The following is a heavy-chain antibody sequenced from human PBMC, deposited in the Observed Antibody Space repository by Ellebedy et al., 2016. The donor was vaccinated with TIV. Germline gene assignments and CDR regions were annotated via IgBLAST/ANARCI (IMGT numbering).Heavy chain of an antibody. J-gene: IGHJ4*02. CDR2: ISVYNGNT. CDR3: ARDLRGTLKGGY. Sequence: AASVKVSCKASGYSFSVFGFSWVRQAPGQGLEWMGWISVYNGNTRYSQKFQGRVNMTTDTSTTTVSMELRSLRSDDTAVYYCARDLRGTLKGGYWGQGTLVTVSS. D-gene: IGHD2-8*01. CDR1: GYSFSVFG. V-gene: IGHV1-18*04.